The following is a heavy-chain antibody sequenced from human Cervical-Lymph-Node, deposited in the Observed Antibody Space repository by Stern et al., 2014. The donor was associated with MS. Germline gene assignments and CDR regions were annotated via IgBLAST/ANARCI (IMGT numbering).Heavy chain of an antibody. V-gene: IGHV5-51*03. CDR3: ARRGHGYMGIDY. D-gene: IGHD1-1*01. CDR1: GYRFTNNW. CDR2: IYPGDSET. Sequence: VQLVQSGAEVKKPGESLRISCEGSGYRFTNNWIGWVRQMPGKGLEWMGIIYPGDSETKYSPSFQGQVTILVDKSNTTIYLQWSSLKSSDTAIYYCARRGHGYMGIDYWGQGALVTVSS. J-gene: IGHJ4*02.